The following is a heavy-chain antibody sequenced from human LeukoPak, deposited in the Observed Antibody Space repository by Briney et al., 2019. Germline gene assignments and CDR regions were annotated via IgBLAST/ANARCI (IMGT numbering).Heavy chain of an antibody. CDR2: IYYSGST. Sequence: PSETLSLTCTVSGGSISNFHWSWIPQPPRKGLELIGYIYYSGSTNYNPSLKSRVTISVDTSKNQFSLKLSSVTAADTAVYYCARQGWELLRPYFDYWGQGTLVTVSS. CDR3: ARQGWELLRPYFDY. J-gene: IGHJ4*02. V-gene: IGHV4-59*08. CDR1: GGSISNFH. D-gene: IGHD1-26*01.